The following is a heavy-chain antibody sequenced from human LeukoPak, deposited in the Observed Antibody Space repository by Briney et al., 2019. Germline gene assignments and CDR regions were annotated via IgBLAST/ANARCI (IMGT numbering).Heavy chain of an antibody. CDR1: GYTFTSYG. CDR3: DLRDSSGWYRH. J-gene: IGHJ4*02. Sequence: ASVKVSCKASGYTFTSYGISWVRQAPGQGLEWMGWISTYNGNTNYAQKLQGRITMTTDTSTNTAYMELSSLRSEDTAVYYCDLRDSSGWYRHWGQGTLVTVSS. V-gene: IGHV1-18*01. D-gene: IGHD6-19*01. CDR2: ISTYNGNT.